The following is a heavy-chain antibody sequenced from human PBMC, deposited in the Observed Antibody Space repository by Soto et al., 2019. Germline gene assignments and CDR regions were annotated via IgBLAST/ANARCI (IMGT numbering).Heavy chain of an antibody. CDR3: AKSTGGTANGMGV. CDR2: ISSDRSPT. V-gene: IGHV3-74*01. J-gene: IGHJ6*02. Sequence: HPGGSLRLSCAASGFTFSTFWMHWVRQAPGKGLVWVSGISSDRSPTGYADSVKGRFTISRDNAKNSLYLQMNSLRAEDTALYYCAKSTGGTANGMGVWGQGTTVTVSS. CDR1: GFTFSTFW. D-gene: IGHD2-8*02.